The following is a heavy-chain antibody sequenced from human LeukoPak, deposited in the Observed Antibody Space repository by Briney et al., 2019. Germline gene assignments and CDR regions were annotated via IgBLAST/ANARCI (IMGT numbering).Heavy chain of an antibody. CDR1: GGSISSGDYY. D-gene: IGHD3-10*01. Sequence: SETLSLTCTVSGGSISSGDYYWSWIPQPPGKGLEWIGYIYYSGSTYYNPSLKSRVTISVDTSKNQFSLKLSSVTAADTAVYYCARLTMVRGVIVYFDYWGQGTLVTVSS. CDR2: IYYSGST. CDR3: ARLTMVRGVIVYFDY. V-gene: IGHV4-30-4*01. J-gene: IGHJ4*02.